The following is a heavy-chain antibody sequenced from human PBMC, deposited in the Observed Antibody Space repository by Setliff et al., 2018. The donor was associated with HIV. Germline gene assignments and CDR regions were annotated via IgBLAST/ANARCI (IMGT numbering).Heavy chain of an antibody. J-gene: IGHJ4*02. V-gene: IGHV3-23*01. CDR2: ISDSGDNT. CDR3: ISLYLGY. CDR1: GFTFGDYA. D-gene: IGHD2-8*01. Sequence: GGSLRLSCTASGFTFGDYAMSWVRQAPERGLEWVSAISDSGDNTNYADSVKGRFTISRDDSKNTFYLQMDSLKPEDTAVYYCISLYLGYWGQGALVTVSS.